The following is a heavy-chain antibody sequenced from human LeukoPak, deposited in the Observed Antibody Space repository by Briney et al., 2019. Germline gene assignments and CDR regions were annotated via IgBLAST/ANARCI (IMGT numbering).Heavy chain of an antibody. V-gene: IGHV4-34*01. J-gene: IGHJ4*02. Sequence: SETLSLTCGVYGGSFSAYYWSWIRQPPGKGLEWIGSFYYSGSTYYNPSLKSRVTMSVDTSKNQLSLKLSSVTAADTAIYFCARVSGWNPLQAAHLDSWGQGTLVTVSS. CDR1: GGSFSAYY. D-gene: IGHD6-19*01. CDR3: ARVSGWNPLQAAHLDS. CDR2: FYYSGST.